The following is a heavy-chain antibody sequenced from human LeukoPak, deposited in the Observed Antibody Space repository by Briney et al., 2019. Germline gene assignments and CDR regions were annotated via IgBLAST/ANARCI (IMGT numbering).Heavy chain of an antibody. CDR2: INTDGGDT. J-gene: IGHJ4*02. Sequence: GGSLRRSCAASGFTFGSYWMHWVRQAPGKGLVWVSRINTDGGDTIYADSVKGRFTISRDNAKNTLFLQMNSLRAEDTAVYYCARDEKIVGASGQDYWGQGTLVTVSS. CDR3: ARDEKIVGASGQDY. D-gene: IGHD1-26*01. CDR1: GFTFGSYW. V-gene: IGHV3-74*01.